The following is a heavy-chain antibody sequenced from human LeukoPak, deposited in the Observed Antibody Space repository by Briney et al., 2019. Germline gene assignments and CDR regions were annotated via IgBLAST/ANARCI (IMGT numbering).Heavy chain of an antibody. V-gene: IGHV3-13*01. D-gene: IGHD5-24*01. CDR2: VGTAGDA. J-gene: IGHJ4*01. Sequence: GGSLRLSCAASGFSFSSYDMHWVRQPTGKGLEWVLSVGTAGDAYYPGYEKGRFTISRENAKNSLYLQMSSLRAGDTAVYYCVRRDGYNSLDQWGHGTLVTVSS. CDR3: VRRDGYNSLDQ. CDR1: GFSFSSYD.